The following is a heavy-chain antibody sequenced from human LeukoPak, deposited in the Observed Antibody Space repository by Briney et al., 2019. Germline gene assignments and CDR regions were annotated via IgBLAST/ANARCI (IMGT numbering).Heavy chain of an antibody. D-gene: IGHD1-26*01. CDR3: ARLSIAGATYWYFDL. CDR1: GGSMSSSRYY. J-gene: IGHJ2*01. Sequence: PSGTLSLTCTVSGGSMSSSRYYWGWIRQPPGKGLEWIGSMSYGGSTYYNLSLRSRVDISEDTSKNQFSLKVNSVTAADTAIYYCARLSIAGATYWYFDLWGRGTLVTVSS. V-gene: IGHV4-39*01. CDR2: MSYGGST.